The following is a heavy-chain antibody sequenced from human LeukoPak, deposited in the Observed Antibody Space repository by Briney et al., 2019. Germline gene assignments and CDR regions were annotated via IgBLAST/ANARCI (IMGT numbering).Heavy chain of an antibody. CDR3: ARVHSSGWTRYGMDV. Sequence: ASVKVSCKASGYSFTGNTFSGHHIYWVRQAPGQGLEWMGWINPNSGGTLYAQNFQGRVTMTRDTSISTAYMELSRLRSDDTALYYCARVHSSGWTRYGMDVWGQGTTVTVSS. J-gene: IGHJ6*02. CDR1: GYSFTGNTFSGHH. V-gene: IGHV1-2*02. CDR2: INPNSGGT. D-gene: IGHD6-19*01.